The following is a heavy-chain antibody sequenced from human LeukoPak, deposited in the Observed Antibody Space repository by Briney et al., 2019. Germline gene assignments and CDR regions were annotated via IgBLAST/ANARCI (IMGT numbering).Heavy chain of an antibody. Sequence: GGSLRLSCAASGFTFSNYAIHWVRQAPGKGLEWVASIRFNGNFYADYVKGRFTISRDNSRSTVSLQMDTLRTEDAALYYCARENWDFDFWGQGTLVTVSS. D-gene: IGHD7-27*01. V-gene: IGHV3-30*02. CDR2: IRFNGN. CDR3: ARENWDFDF. J-gene: IGHJ4*02. CDR1: GFTFSNYA.